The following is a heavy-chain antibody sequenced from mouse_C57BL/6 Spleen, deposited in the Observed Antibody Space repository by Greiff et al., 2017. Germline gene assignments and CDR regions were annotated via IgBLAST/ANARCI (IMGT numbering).Heavy chain of an antibody. CDR1: GFNIKDDY. D-gene: IGHD1-1*01. Sequence: VQLQQSGAELVRPGASVKLSCTASGFNIKDDYMHWVKQRPEQGLEWIGWIDPENGDTEYASKFQGKATITADTSSNTAYQQLSSLTSEDTAVYYCTTSYYGSSIDYWGQGTTLTVSS. V-gene: IGHV14-4*01. CDR3: TTSYYGSSIDY. CDR2: IDPENGDT. J-gene: IGHJ2*01.